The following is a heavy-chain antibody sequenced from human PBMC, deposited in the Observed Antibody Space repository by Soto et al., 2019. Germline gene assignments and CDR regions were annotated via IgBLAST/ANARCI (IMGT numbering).Heavy chain of an antibody. Sequence: PSETKSHTNTVAEGTSRSSGYYRSRIKQPLGKGLEWIGSIYYSGSTYYNPSLKSRVTISVDTSKNQFSLKLSSVTAADTAVYYCASHPSSGWDSRWFAFWVQGT. CDR3: ASHPSSGWDSRWFAF. CDR1: EGTSRSSGYY. CDR2: IYYSGST. J-gene: IGHJ5*01. D-gene: IGHD6-19*01. V-gene: IGHV4-39*01.